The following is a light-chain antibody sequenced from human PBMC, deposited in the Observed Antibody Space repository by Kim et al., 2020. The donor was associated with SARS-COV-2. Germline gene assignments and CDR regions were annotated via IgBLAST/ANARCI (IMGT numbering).Light chain of an antibody. V-gene: IGLV1-44*01. CDR3: AAWGDSHWV. CDR2: RNN. CDR1: DSNIGTNT. Sequence: PGQRVTISCSGSDSNIGTNTVSWYQQLPGAAPKLLIYRNNQRPLGVPDRFSASKSGTSASLDISGLQSDDEADYYCAAWGDSHWVFGGGTQLTVL. J-gene: IGLJ3*02.